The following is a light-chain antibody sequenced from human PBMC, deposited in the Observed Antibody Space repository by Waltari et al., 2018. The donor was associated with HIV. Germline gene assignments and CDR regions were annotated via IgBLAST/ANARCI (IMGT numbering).Light chain of an antibody. CDR1: QTVTSY. V-gene: IGKV1-39*01. CDR2: AAS. CDR3: QQSHSIPYT. J-gene: IGKJ2*01. Sequence: DIQMTQSPSSLSASVGDRVTITCLASQTVTSYLNWYQQKPGKAPNLLIYAASTLQSGVPSRFSGSGSATDYTLTISSLQPEDFATYFCQQSHSIPYTFGQGTKLEIQ.